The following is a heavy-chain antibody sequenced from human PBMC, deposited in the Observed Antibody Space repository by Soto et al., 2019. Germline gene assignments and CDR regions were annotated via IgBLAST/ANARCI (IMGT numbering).Heavy chain of an antibody. CDR3: TTVWLGELGDHDY. D-gene: IGHD3-10*01. J-gene: IGHJ4*02. V-gene: IGHV3-15*07. CDR2: IKSKTDGGTT. CDR1: GFTFSNAW. Sequence: GGSLRLSCAASGFTFSNAWMNWVRQAPGKGLEWVGRIKSKTDGGTTAYAATVKGRFTISREDSKNTLKLQINSLKTEDTAVYYCTTVWLGELGDHDYWGQGTLVTVSS.